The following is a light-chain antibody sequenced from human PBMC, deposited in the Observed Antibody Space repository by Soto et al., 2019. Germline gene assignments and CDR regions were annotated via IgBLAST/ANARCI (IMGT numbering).Light chain of an antibody. V-gene: IGLV2-14*01. Sequence: QSALAQPASVSGSPGQSITISCTGTSNDIGLYNYVSWYQQHPGKAPKLIIYVVSSRPSGISNRFSASKSGNTASLTISGLQAEDEADYHCSSYTTIKTVVFGGGTKLTVL. CDR1: SNDIGLYNY. J-gene: IGLJ2*01. CDR2: VVS. CDR3: SSYTTIKTVV.